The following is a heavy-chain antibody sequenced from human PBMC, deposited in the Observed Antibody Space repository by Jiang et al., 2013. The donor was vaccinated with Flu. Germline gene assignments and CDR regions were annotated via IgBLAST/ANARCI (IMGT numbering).Heavy chain of an antibody. J-gene: IGHJ4*02. CDR3: AKLYSGSYLGYFDY. D-gene: IGHD1-26*01. Sequence: AASGFTFSSYAMSWVRQAPGKGLEWVSAISGSGGSTYYADSVKGRFTISRDNSKNTLYLQMNSLRAEDTAVYYCAKLYSGSYLGYFDYWGQGTLVTVSS. CDR1: GFTFSSYA. V-gene: IGHV3-23*01. CDR2: ISGSGGST.